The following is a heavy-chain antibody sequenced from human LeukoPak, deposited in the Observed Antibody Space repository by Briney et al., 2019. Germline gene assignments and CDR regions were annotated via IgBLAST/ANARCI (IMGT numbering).Heavy chain of an antibody. V-gene: IGHV3-23*01. CDR2: ISGSGGST. CDR1: GFTFSSYA. CDR3: AKDRHAPGRYCSSTSCFPFDS. Sequence: GGSLRLSCAASGFTFSSYAMSWVRQAPGKGLEWVSGISGSGGSTYYADSVKGRFTISRDNTKNTLYLQMNSLRAEDTAVYYCAKDRHAPGRYCSSTSCFPFDSWGQGTLVTVSS. D-gene: IGHD2-2*01. J-gene: IGHJ5*01.